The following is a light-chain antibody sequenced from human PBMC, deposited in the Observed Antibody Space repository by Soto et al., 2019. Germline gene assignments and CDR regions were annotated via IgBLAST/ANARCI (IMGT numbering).Light chain of an antibody. CDR2: VAS. J-gene: IGKJ5*01. CDR3: EQSYSDPLA. CDR1: QSISTY. V-gene: IGKV1-39*01. Sequence: DIQMTQSPPSLSASVGDRVTITCRASQSISTYLNWYQQKPGQAPKLLIFVASSLQSGVPSRFSGSGSGTDFTLTISSLQPEDFASYYCEQSYSDPLAFGQGTRLEIK.